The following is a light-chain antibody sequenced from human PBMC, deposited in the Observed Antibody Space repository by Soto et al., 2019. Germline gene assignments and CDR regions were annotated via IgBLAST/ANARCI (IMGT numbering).Light chain of an antibody. J-gene: IGKJ1*01. CDR3: HQRQSWPRT. Sequence: EIVLTQSPATLSSFPGDRVTLSCMASQYINTRLAWYQHIPGQSPRLLIYQTSLRAAGIPARFSASGSGTDFTLTISDVQPEDFALYYCHQRQSWPRTFGQGTKVDIK. CDR2: QTS. V-gene: IGKV3-11*01. CDR1: QYINTR.